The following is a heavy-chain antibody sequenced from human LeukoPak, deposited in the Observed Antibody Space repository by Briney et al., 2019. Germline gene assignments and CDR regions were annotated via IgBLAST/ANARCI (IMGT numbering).Heavy chain of an antibody. J-gene: IGHJ5*02. Sequence: PSETLSLTCTVSGGSVSRNSDYWGWIRQPPGKGLEWIGSIYYGGSTYYNPSLKSRVTMSVDTSKNQFSLKLSSVTAADTAVYYCARAWRGYDSSGYYARWFDPWGQGTLVTVSS. CDR1: GGSVSRNSDY. D-gene: IGHD3-22*01. CDR2: IYYGGST. CDR3: ARAWRGYDSSGYYARWFDP. V-gene: IGHV4-39*07.